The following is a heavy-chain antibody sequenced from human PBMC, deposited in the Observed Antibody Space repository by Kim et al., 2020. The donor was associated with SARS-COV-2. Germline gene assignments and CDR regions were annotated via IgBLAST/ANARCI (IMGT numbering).Heavy chain of an antibody. D-gene: IGHD3-16*01. V-gene: IGHV3-23*01. CDR1: GVNFNKND. J-gene: IGHJ4*02. Sequence: GGSLRLSCAASGVNFNKNDMSWVRQAPGKGLQWVSTISRTGENTYYADSVKGRFTISRDTSTNTLYLQMDSLRVEDTAVYYCEGGGRCLDSWGEGTLVT. CDR3: EGGGRCLDS. CDR2: ISRTGENT.